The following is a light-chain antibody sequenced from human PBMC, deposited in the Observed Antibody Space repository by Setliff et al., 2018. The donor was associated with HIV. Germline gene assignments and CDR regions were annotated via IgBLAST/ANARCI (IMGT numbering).Light chain of an antibody. CDR3: ASWDGSLSGPL. CDR2: RHN. V-gene: IGLV1-47*01. Sequence: QSALAQPPSASGTPGQGVTISCSGSNSNIGSHYVFWYQQFPGTAPKPLISRHNQRASGVPDRFSGSKSGTSASLAISGIRFEDEAAYYCASWDGSLSGPLFGGGTKVTV. J-gene: IGLJ2*01. CDR1: NSNIGSHY.